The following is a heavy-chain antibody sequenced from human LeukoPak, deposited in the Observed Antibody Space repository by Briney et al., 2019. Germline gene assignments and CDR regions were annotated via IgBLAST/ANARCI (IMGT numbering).Heavy chain of an antibody. CDR2: VNPKSGNT. CDR1: GYTFTSYD. J-gene: IGHJ4*02. D-gene: IGHD2-8*01. V-gene: IGHV1-8*03. Sequence: ASVKVSCKASGYTFTSYDINWVRQAPGQGLERMGWVNPKSGNTGYKQKFQARVTITRDTSITTAYMELSSLTSDDTAVYFCARGLPLGYCTYGVCYPPKHFDFWGQGTLVTVSS. CDR3: ARGLPLGYCTYGVCYPPKHFDF.